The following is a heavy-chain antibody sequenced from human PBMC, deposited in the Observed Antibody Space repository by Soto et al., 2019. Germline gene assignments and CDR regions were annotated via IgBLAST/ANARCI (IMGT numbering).Heavy chain of an antibody. D-gene: IGHD3-22*01. CDR3: AGVGLRSAYSSAYYSYGMDA. CDR1: GGTFSSYA. CDR2: IIPIFGTA. Sequence: QVQLVQSGAEVKKPGSSVKVSCKASGGTFSSYAINWVRQAPGQGLEWMGGIIPIFGTANYAQKFQGRITITADESTSTVYREGSSLRSEATAFYSCAGVGLRSAYSSAYYSYGMDAWGQGTRLTSP. J-gene: IGHJ6*02. V-gene: IGHV1-69*01.